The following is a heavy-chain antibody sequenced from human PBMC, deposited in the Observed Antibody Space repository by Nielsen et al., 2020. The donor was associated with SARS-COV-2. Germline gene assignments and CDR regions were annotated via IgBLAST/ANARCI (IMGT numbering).Heavy chain of an antibody. CDR1: GFNFISYS. CDR3: MRVGIDGMDV. V-gene: IGHV3-21*01. J-gene: IGHJ6*02. D-gene: IGHD7-27*01. Sequence: GGSLRLSCTASGFNFISYSMNWVRQAPGKGLEWVSSISSSSSTIYFADSLKGRFTTSRDNARNSVYLQMNSLRVEDTGLYYCMRVGIDGMDVWGQGTTVTVSS. CDR2: ISSSSSTI.